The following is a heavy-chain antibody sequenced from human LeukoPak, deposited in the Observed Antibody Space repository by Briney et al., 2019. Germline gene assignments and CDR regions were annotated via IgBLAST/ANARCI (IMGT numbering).Heavy chain of an antibody. CDR3: ARDRYCTSTTCPGDV. CDR1: GYTFTSYG. CDR2: ISAYNGNT. D-gene: IGHD2-2*01. V-gene: IGHV1-18*01. J-gene: IGHJ6*04. Sequence: ASVRVSCKASGYTFTSYGISWVRQAPGQGLEWMGWISAYNGNTNYAQKLQGRVTMTTDTSTSTAYMELRSLRSDDTAVYYCARDRYCTSTTCPGDVWGKGTTVTVSS.